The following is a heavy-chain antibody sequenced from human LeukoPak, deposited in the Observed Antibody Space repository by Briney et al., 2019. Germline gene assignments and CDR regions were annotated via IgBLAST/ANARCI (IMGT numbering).Heavy chain of an antibody. Sequence: EWMGRIIPILGIANYAQKFQGRVTITADKSTSTAYMELSSLRSEDTAVYYCARGTVTTYFDYWGQGTLVTVSS. V-gene: IGHV1-69*04. CDR3: ARGTVTTYFDY. D-gene: IGHD4-17*01. J-gene: IGHJ4*02. CDR2: IIPILGIA.